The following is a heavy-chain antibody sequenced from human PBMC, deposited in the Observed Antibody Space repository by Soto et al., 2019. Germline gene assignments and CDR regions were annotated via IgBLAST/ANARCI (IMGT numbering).Heavy chain of an antibody. D-gene: IGHD2-15*01. J-gene: IGHJ6*02. V-gene: IGHV1-69*13. CDR3: ARDKDCSGGSCYHYYGMDV. CDR2: IIPIFGTA. CDR1: GGTFSSYA. Sequence: ESSVKVSCKASGGTFSSYAISWVRQAPGQGLEWMGGIIPIFGTANYAQKFQGRVTITADESTSTAYMELSSLRSEDTAVYYCARDKDCSGGSCYHYYGMDVWGQGTTVTVSS.